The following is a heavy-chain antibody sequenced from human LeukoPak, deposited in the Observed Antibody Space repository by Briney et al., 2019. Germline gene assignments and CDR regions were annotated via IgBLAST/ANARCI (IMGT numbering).Heavy chain of an antibody. Sequence: GGSLRLSCAASGFTFSSYWTSWVRQAPGKGLEWVANIKQDGSEKYYVDSVKGRFTISRDNAKNSLYLQMNSLRAEDTAVYYRARARYTVTPFDYWGQGTLVTVSS. D-gene: IGHD4-17*01. J-gene: IGHJ4*02. CDR1: GFTFSSYW. CDR2: IKQDGSEK. V-gene: IGHV3-7*01. CDR3: ARARYTVTPFDY.